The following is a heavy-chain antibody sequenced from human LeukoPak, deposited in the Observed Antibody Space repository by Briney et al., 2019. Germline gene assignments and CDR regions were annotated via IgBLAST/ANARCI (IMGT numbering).Heavy chain of an antibody. CDR1: GGSISSYY. CDR3: ASSDIVTGSSYFDY. D-gene: IGHD3-9*01. CDR2: IYTSGST. V-gene: IGHV4-4*07. Sequence: SETLSLTCTVSGGSISSYYWSWIRQPAGKGLEWIGRIYTSGSTNYNPSLKSRVTMSVDTSKNQFSLKLSSVTAADTAVYYCASSDIVTGSSYFDYWGQGTLVTVSS. J-gene: IGHJ4*02.